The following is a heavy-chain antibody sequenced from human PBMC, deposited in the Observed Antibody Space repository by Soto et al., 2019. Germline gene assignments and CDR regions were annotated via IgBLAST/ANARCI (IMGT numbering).Heavy chain of an antibody. V-gene: IGHV2-5*02. CDR1: GFSLSTSGVG. CDR3: AHKRGYYDFWSGYAP. CDR2: IYWDDDK. D-gene: IGHD3-3*01. Sequence: QITLKESGPPLVKPTQTLTLTCTFSGFSLSTSGVGVGWIRQPPGKALEWLALIYWDDDKRYSPSLKSRLTITQDTSKNQVLLTMTTMDPVDTATYYCAHKRGYYDFWSGYAPWGQGTLVTVSS. J-gene: IGHJ5*02.